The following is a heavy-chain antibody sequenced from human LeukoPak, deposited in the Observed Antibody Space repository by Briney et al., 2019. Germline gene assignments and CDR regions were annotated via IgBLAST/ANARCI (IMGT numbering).Heavy chain of an antibody. V-gene: IGHV3-33*01. CDR3: ARDKIVGATNFDS. Sequence: GGSLRLSCAASGFTFSSYGMHWVRQAPGKGLEWVAVIWYDGSNKYYADSVKGRFTISRDNSKNTLYLQMNNLRAEDTAVYYCARDKIVGATNFDSWGQGTLVTVSS. J-gene: IGHJ4*02. CDR1: GFTFSSYG. D-gene: IGHD1-26*01. CDR2: IWYDGSNK.